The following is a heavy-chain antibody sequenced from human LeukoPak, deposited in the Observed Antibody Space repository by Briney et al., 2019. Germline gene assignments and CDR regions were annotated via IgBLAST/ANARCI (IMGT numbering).Heavy chain of an antibody. V-gene: IGHV4-59*11. Sequence: SETLSLTCAVSGAPISSHYWSWIRQPPGKGLEWIGYTSGSMSDNPSLKSRVAVSVDPSQNQVSLSLTSVTAADTAVYYCARVLAIFGLDTTDFYMDVWGKGTTVTVSS. CDR3: ARVLAIFGLDTTDFYMDV. CDR2: TSGSM. D-gene: IGHD3/OR15-3a*01. J-gene: IGHJ6*03. CDR1: GAPISSHY.